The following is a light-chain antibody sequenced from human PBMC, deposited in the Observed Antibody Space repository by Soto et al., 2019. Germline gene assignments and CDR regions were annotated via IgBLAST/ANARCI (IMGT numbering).Light chain of an antibody. CDR3: QQYQDWPRT. Sequence: EIVMTQSPATLSLSPGERATLSCRASERRTGNLAWYQHKPGQAPRLLIYEVSTRATYIPARFSGRGSRTEFTLTTSSLQSEDSAVYYCQQYQDWPRTFGQGTKLEIK. CDR1: ERRTGN. CDR2: EVS. V-gene: IGKV3-15*01. J-gene: IGKJ1*01.